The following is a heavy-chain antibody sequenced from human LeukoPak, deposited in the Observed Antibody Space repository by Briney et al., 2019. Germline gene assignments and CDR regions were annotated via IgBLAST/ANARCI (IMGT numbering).Heavy chain of an antibody. D-gene: IGHD3-22*01. Sequence: SETLSLTCTVSGGSISSYYWSWTRQPAGKGLEWIGRIYTSGSTNYNPSLKSRVTMSVDTSKNQFSLKLSSVTAADTAVYYCARDNYYDSSGYPRGWFDPWGQGTLVTVSS. CDR2: IYTSGST. J-gene: IGHJ5*02. V-gene: IGHV4-4*07. CDR3: ARDNYYDSSGYPRGWFDP. CDR1: GGSISSYY.